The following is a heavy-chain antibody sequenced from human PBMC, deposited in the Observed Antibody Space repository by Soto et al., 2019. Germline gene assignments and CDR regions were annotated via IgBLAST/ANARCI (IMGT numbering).Heavy chain of an antibody. V-gene: IGHV4-39*07. Sequence: SETLSLTCTVSGGSITSSSYYWGWIRQPPGKGLEWIGGIYYSGSTYYNPSLKSRVTISVDTSKNQFSLKLTSVTAADTAVYYCARDRYFGNNDYWGQGALVTVSS. CDR3: ARDRYFGNNDY. CDR2: IYYSGST. CDR1: GGSITSSSYY. J-gene: IGHJ4*02. D-gene: IGHD3-9*01.